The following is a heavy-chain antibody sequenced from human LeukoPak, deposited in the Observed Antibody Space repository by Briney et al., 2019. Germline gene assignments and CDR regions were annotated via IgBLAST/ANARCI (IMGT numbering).Heavy chain of an antibody. CDR2: ISWNSGSI. CDR3: AMTGQDRDYYYYMDV. CDR1: GFTLDDYA. Sequence: SLRLSWAASGFTLDDYAMDWGRHAPGEGLEWVSGISWNSGSIVYGDSVKGRFTISRDNAKNSLYLQMNSLRAEDTALYYCAMTGQDRDYYYYMDVWGKGTTVTVSS. D-gene: IGHD3-9*01. V-gene: IGHV3-9*01. J-gene: IGHJ6*03.